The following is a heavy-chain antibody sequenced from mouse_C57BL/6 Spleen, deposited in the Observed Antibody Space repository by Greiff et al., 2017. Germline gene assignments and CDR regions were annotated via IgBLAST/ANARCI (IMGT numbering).Heavy chain of an antibody. D-gene: IGHD3-1*01. V-gene: IGHV1-15*01. Sequence: VQVVESGAELVRPGASVTLSCKASGYTFTDYEMHWVKQTPVHGLEWIGAIDPETGGTAYNQKFKGKAILTADKSSSTAYMKLRSLTSEVSAFYYCTSGLFGDYWGQGTTLTVSS. CDR3: TSGLFGDY. J-gene: IGHJ2*01. CDR2: IDPETGGT. CDR1: GYTFTDYE.